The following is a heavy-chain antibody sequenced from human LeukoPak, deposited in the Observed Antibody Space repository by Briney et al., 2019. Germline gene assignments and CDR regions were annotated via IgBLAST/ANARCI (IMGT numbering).Heavy chain of an antibody. CDR3: AKCSGGSRRYYYYGMDV. D-gene: IGHD2-15*01. J-gene: IGHJ6*02. CDR2: IYYSGST. CDR1: GGSISSSSYY. V-gene: IGHV4-39*01. Sequence: SETLSLTCTVSGGSISSSSYYWGWIRQPPGKGLEWIGSIYYSGSTYYNPSLKSRVTISVDTSKNQFSLKLSSVTAADTAVYYCAKCSGGSRRYYYYGMDVWGQGTTVTVSS.